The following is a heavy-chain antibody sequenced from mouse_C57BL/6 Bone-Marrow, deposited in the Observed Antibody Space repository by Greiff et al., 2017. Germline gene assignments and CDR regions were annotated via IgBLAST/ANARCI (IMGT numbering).Heavy chain of an antibody. CDR1: GYSITSGYY. J-gene: IGHJ2*01. Sequence: EVKLKESGPGLVKPSQSLSLTCSVTGYSITSGYYWNWIRQFPGNKLEWMGYISYDGSNNYNPSLKNRISITRDTSKNQFFLKLNSVTTEDTATYYCARSDYWGQGTTLTVSS. CDR2: ISYDGSN. CDR3: ARSDY. V-gene: IGHV3-6*01.